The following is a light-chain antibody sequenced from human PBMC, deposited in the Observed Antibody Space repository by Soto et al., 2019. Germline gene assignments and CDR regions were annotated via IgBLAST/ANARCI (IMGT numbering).Light chain of an antibody. J-gene: IGLJ3*02. V-gene: IGLV2-14*03. CDR1: SSDVGGYNF. CDR3: SSYTTSSTWV. Sequence: QSALTRPASVSGSPGQSITISCTGTSSDVGGYNFDSWYQQHPGKAPKVIINDVSGRPSGVSSRFSGSKSGNTASLTISGLQTEDDADYYCSSYTTSSTWVFGEGTKLTVL. CDR2: DVS.